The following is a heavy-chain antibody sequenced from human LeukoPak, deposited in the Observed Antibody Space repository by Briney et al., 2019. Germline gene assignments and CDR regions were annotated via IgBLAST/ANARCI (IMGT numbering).Heavy chain of an antibody. CDR1: GFTVSSNY. CDR3: ARGVGATILGAFDI. CDR2: IYSGGST. V-gene: IGHV3-66*01. D-gene: IGHD1-26*01. Sequence: PGGSLRLSCAASGFTVSSNYMSWVRQAPGKGLEWVSVIYSGGSTYYADSVKGRFTISRDNSKNTLYLQMNSLRAEDTAVYYCARGVGATILGAFDIWGQGTMVTVS. J-gene: IGHJ3*02.